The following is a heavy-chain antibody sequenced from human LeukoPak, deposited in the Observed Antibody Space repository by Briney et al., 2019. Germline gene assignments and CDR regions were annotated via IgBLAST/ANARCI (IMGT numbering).Heavy chain of an antibody. V-gene: IGHV5-51*01. D-gene: IGHD4-17*01. CDR1: GYSFTSYW. CDR2: IYPGDSDT. CDR3: ARPKYPTVTTGYFDY. J-gene: IGHJ4*02. Sequence: GESLKISCKGSGYSFTSYWIGWVRQMPGKGLEWMGIIYPGDSDTRYSPSFQGQVTISADKSISTAYLQWSSLKASDTAMYYCARPKYPTVTTGYFDYWGQGTLVNVSS.